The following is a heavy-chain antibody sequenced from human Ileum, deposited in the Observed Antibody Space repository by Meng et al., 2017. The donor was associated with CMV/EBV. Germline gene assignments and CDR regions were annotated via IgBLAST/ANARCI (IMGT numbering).Heavy chain of an antibody. J-gene: IGHJ6*01. V-gene: IGHV3-30-3*01. CDR3: AKDQHPYYYYGMDV. D-gene: IGHD6-13*01. CDR1: GFTFSSYA. Sequence: GESLKISCAASGFTFSSYAMHWVRQAPGKGLEWVAVISYDGSDKYYADSVKGRFTISRDNSKNTLYLQMNSLRAEDTAVYYCAKDQHPYYYYGMDVWGQGNRVNGYS. CDR2: ISYDGSDK.